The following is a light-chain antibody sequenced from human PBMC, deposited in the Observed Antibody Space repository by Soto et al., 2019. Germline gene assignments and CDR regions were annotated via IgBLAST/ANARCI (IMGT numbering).Light chain of an antibody. J-gene: IGKJ1*01. CDR2: AAV. CDR3: LQLNGSPWT. V-gene: IGKV1-9*01. CDR1: QVINNY. Sequence: DIQLTQSPSSLSASVGDRVTITCRASQVINNYLAWYQQKPGKAPKLLIYAAVTLQSGVPSRFSGSGSGTEFTLTINSLQPEDFATYYCLQLNGSPWTFGQGTKVDIK.